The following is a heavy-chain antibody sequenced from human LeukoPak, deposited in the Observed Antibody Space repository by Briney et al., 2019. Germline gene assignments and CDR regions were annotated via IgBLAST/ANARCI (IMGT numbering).Heavy chain of an antibody. CDR1: GGSISSYY. D-gene: IGHD1-7*01. CDR3: ARSYNWNYPIDY. J-gene: IGHJ4*02. Sequence: SETLSLTCTVSGGSISSYYWSRIRQPPGKGLEWIGYIYYSGSTNYNPSLKSRVTISVDTSKNQFSLKLSSVTAADTAVYYCARSYNWNYPIDYWGQGTLVTVSS. CDR2: IYYSGST. V-gene: IGHV4-59*08.